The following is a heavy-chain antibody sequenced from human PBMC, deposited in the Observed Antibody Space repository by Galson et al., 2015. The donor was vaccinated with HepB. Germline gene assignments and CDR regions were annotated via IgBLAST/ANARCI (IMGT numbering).Heavy chain of an antibody. V-gene: IGHV6-1*01. CDR3: ARDDYSNDEPWWFDP. Sequence: CAISGDSVSSNSAAWNWIRQSPSRGLEWLGRTYYRSKWYNDYAVSVKSRITINTDTSKNQLSLQLNSVTPEDTAVYYCARDDYSNDEPWWFDPWGQGTLVTVSS. J-gene: IGHJ5*02. D-gene: IGHD4-11*01. CDR2: TYYRSKWYN. CDR1: GDSVSSNSAA.